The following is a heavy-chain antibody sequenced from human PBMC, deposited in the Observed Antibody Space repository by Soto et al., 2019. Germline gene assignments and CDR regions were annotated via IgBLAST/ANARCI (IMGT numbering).Heavy chain of an antibody. CDR1: GFTFSSYE. J-gene: IGHJ6*02. CDR3: ARGGYDFWSGQDYYYYYGMDV. CDR2: ISSSGSTI. V-gene: IGHV3-48*03. D-gene: IGHD3-3*01. Sequence: EVQLVESGGGLVQPGGSLRLSCAASGFTFSSYEMNWARQAPGKGLEWVSYISSSGSTIYYADSVKGRFTISRDNAKNSLYLQMNSLRAEDTAVYYCARGGYDFWSGQDYYYYYGMDVWGQGTTVTVSS.